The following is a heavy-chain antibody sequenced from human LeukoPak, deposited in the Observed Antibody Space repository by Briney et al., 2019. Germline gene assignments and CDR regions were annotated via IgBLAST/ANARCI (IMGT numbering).Heavy chain of an antibody. Sequence: GGSLRLSCAASGFTFSAYWMHWVRQVPGKGLEWVSAISGSGGSTYYADSVKGRFTISRDNSKNTLYLQMNSLRAEDTAVYYCAKGLWELLYDYWGQGTLVTVSS. D-gene: IGHD1-26*01. J-gene: IGHJ4*02. CDR3: AKGLWELLYDY. CDR2: ISGSGGST. CDR1: GFTFSAYW. V-gene: IGHV3-23*01.